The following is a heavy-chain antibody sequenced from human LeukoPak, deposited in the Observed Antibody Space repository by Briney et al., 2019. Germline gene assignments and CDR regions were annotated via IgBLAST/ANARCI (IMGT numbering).Heavy chain of an antibody. CDR2: ISSSSSYI. J-gene: IGHJ3*02. Sequence: GGSLRLSCAASGFTFSSYSMNWVRQAPGKGLEWVSSISSSSSYIYYANSVNGRFAISRDNTKNSLYLQMNSLRGEARAVYYCARDSEALDAFDMWAQGTRVSVSS. V-gene: IGHV3-21*01. CDR3: ARDSEALDAFDM. CDR1: GFTFSSYS.